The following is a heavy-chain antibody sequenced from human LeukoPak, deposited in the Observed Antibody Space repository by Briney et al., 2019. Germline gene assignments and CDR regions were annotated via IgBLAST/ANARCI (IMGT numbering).Heavy chain of an antibody. CDR3: AKGSYCSGGSCYRYFDY. D-gene: IGHD2-15*01. CDR1: GFTFSSYG. J-gene: IGHJ4*02. V-gene: IGHV3-23*01. CDR2: ISGSGGST. Sequence: GGSLRLSCAASGFTFSSYGMSWVRQAPGKGLEWVSAISGSGGSTYYADSVKGRFTISRDNSKNTLYLQMNSLRAEDTAVYYCAKGSYCSGGSCYRYFDYWGQGTLVTVSS.